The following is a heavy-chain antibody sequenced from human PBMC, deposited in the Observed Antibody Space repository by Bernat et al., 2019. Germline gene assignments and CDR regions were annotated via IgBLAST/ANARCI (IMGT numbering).Heavy chain of an antibody. J-gene: IGHJ4*02. CDR1: GGSFSGYY. CDR3: ARRFSSSWYRGGFDC. Sequence: QVQLQQWGAGLLKPSETLSLTYAVYGGSFSGYYWSWIRQPPGKGLEWIGEINHSGSTNYNPSLKSRVTISVDTSKNQFSLILSSVTAADTAVYYCARRFSSSWYRGGFDCWGQGTLVTVSS. CDR2: INHSGST. V-gene: IGHV4-34*01. D-gene: IGHD6-13*01.